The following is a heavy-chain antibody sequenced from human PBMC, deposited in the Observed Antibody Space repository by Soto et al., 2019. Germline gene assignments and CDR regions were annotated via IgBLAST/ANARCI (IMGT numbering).Heavy chain of an antibody. J-gene: IGHJ4*02. CDR2: INPNSGGT. CDR3: AGGVGDSSGFDY. D-gene: IGHD3-22*01. CDR1: GYTFTDYY. V-gene: IGHV1-2*04. Sequence: QVQLVQSGAEVKKPGASMKVSCKASGYTFTDYYIHWVRQAPGQGLDWMGWINPNSGGTLYAQKFEGWVTMTRDTSISTAYMALSRLRSNDTAVYYCAGGVGDSSGFDYWGQGTLVTASS.